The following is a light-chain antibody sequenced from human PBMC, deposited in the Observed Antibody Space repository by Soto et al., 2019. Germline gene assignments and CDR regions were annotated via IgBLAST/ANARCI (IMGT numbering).Light chain of an antibody. V-gene: IGKV3-20*01. CDR1: QSVSNY. J-gene: IGKJ1*01. Sequence: EIVLTQSPATLSLSPGERATLSCRASQSVSNYLAWYQQKPGQAPRLLIYRASIRATGVPARFSGSGSGTDFTLTISRLEPEDFAVYYCQQYGSSGTFGQGTKVDIK. CDR2: RAS. CDR3: QQYGSSGT.